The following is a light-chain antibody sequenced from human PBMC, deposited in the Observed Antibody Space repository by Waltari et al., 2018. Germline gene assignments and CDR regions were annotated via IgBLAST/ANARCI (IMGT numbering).Light chain of an antibody. Sequence: SYELTQPLSVSVALGQTARMTCGGNNIGSNNVHWDQQKPGQAPALVIYRDSTRPSGIPERFSGSNSGNTATLTISRAQAGDEADFYCQVWDSNTAVFGGGTKLTVL. CDR2: RDS. J-gene: IGLJ2*01. CDR1: NIGSNN. V-gene: IGLV3-9*01. CDR3: QVWDSNTAV.